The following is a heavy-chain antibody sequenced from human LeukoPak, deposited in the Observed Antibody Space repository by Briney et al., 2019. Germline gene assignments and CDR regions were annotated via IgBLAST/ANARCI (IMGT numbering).Heavy chain of an antibody. J-gene: IGHJ4*02. CDR3: ASSSSGWSGPFDY. V-gene: IGHV3-74*01. CDR2: INSDGSST. CDR1: GFTFSSYW. D-gene: IGHD6-19*01. Sequence: PGGSLRLSCAASGFTFSSYWMHWVRQAPGKGLVWVSRINSDGSSTSYADSVKGRFTISRDNAKNTLYLQMNSLRAEDTAVYYCASSSSGWSGPFDYWGQGTLVTVSS.